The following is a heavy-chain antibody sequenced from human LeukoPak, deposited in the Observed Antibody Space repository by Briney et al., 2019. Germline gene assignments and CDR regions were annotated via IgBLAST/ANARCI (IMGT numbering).Heavy chain of an antibody. V-gene: IGHV1-69*13. CDR2: IIPIFGTA. D-gene: IGHD6-13*01. CDR1: GGTFSSYA. CDR3: ARGSKVGGIAAAGKDY. J-gene: IGHJ4*02. Sequence: VASVKVSCKASGGTFSSYAISWVRQAPGQGLEWMGGIIPIFGTANYAQKFQGRVTITADESTSTAYMELSSLRSEDTAVYYCARGSKVGGIAAAGKDYWGQGTLVTVSS.